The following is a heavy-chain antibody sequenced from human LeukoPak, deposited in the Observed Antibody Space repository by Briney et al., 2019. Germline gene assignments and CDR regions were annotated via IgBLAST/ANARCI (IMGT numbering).Heavy chain of an antibody. Sequence: SETLSLTCTVSGGSITNSDSFWTWVRQSPGKGLDYLGYISYSGNTNYSPSLKSRITISIDRSKNQFSLKLTSVTTADTAVYFCARGYIWGSSPVRGPLDPWGHGNLISVSS. D-gene: IGHD3-16*01. CDR2: ISYSGNT. CDR1: GGSITNSDSF. V-gene: IGHV4-61*08. J-gene: IGHJ5*02. CDR3: ARGYIWGSSPVRGPLDP.